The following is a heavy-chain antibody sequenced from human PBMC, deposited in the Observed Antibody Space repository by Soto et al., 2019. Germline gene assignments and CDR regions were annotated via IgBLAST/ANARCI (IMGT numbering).Heavy chain of an antibody. J-gene: IGHJ4*02. CDR2: IYYSGST. CDR3: ARDLAGSGNLDY. D-gene: IGHD3-10*01. V-gene: IGHV4-31*03. Sequence: SETLSLTCTVSGGSISSGGYYWSWIRQHPGKGLEWIGYIYYSGSTYYNPSLKSRVTISVDTSKNQFSLKLSSVTAADTAVYYCARDLAGSGNLDYWGQGTLVTVSS. CDR1: GGSISSGGYY.